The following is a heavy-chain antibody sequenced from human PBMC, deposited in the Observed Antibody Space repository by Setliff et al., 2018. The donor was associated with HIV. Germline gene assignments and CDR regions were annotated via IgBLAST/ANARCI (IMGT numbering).Heavy chain of an antibody. CDR1: GGSFSNYY. CDR3: AAFLVSPVTTQDY. V-gene: IGHV4-34*01. D-gene: IGHD4-17*01. Sequence: PSETLSLTCTVYGGSFSNYYTNWIRQPPGKGLEWIGELPPSGTTRPNPSLQSRVIISLDTSKNQFSLKLTSVTAAGTAMYYCAAFLVSPVTTQDYWGQGTPVTVSS. J-gene: IGHJ4*02. CDR2: LPPSGTT.